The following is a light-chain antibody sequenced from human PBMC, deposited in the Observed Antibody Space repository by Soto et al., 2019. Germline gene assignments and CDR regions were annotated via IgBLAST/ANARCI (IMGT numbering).Light chain of an antibody. CDR3: AAWDDSLNGPL. CDR1: RIGTES. Sequence: SYELTQPPSVSVAPGQTARITCGGNRIGTESVHWYQQKPGQAPVLVVYDDSDRPSGIPERFSGSNSGNTATLTLSRVEAGDEADYYCAAWDDSLNGPLFGGGTKVTVL. V-gene: IGLV3-21*02. J-gene: IGLJ2*01. CDR2: DDS.